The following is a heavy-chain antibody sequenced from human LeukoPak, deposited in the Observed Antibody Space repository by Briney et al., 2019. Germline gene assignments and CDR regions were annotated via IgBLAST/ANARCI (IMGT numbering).Heavy chain of an antibody. CDR1: GFTFNSFS. CDR3: ARGGSGNWNAPFDY. Sequence: GGSLRLSCAASGFTFNSFSMNWVRQAPGKGLEWVSSISSSTIYTYYADSVKGRFTISRDNAKNSLYLQMNSLRAEDTAVYYCARGGSGNWNAPFDYWGQGTLVTVSS. D-gene: IGHD1-1*01. V-gene: IGHV3-21*01. CDR2: ISSSTIYT. J-gene: IGHJ4*02.